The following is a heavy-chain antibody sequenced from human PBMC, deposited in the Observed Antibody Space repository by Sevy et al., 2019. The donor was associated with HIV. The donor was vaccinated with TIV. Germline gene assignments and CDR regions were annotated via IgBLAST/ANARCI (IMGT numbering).Heavy chain of an antibody. D-gene: IGHD6-25*01. CDR1: GGSISSGDYY. V-gene: IGHV4-30-4*01. CDR3: ARGAASPGYYYYYGMDV. CDR2: IYYSGST. J-gene: IGHJ6*02. Sequence: SETLSLTCTVSGGSISSGDYYWSWIRQPPGKGLEWTGYIYYSGSTYYNPSLKSRVTISVDTSRNQFSLKLSSVTAADTAVYYCARGAASPGYYYYYGMDVWGQGTTVTVSS.